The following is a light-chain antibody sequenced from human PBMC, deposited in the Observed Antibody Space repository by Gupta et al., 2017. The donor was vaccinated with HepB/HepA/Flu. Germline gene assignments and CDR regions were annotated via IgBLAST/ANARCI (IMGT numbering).Light chain of an antibody. V-gene: IGKV1-17*02. CDR1: QTIRND. Sequence: DIQMTQSPSSLSASVGDRVTITCRASQTIRNDLNWYHQRPGEAPRCLISGASTLETGVPSRFSGNGFGTDFTLTISNLQPEDFGVYYCRQRDSFPWAFGQGTKVEIK. J-gene: IGKJ1*01. CDR2: GAS. CDR3: RQRDSFPWA.